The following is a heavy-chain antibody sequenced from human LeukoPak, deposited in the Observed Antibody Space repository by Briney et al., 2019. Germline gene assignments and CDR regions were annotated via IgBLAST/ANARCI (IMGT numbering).Heavy chain of an antibody. V-gene: IGHV4-30-4*01. CDR3: ARDPSTGVFDY. J-gene: IGHJ4*02. CDR1: GGSISSGDYY. CDR2: IYYSGST. Sequence: PLETLSLTCTVSGGSISSGDYYWSWIRQPPGKGLEWIGYIYYSGSTYYNPSLKSRVTISVDTSKNQFSLKLSSVTAADTAVYYCARDPSTGVFDYWGQGTLVTVSS. D-gene: IGHD2-2*01.